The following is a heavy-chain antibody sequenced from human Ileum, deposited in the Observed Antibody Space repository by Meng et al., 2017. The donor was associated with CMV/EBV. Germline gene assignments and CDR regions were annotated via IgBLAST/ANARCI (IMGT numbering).Heavy chain of an antibody. Sequence: SGGSLSSGGSSWSWIRQPPGEGLEWIGYLYYGESTHYNPSLTSRVTISLDTSQNQFSLRLSSVTAADTAVYYCARRSAAITSGGFDYWGQGTLVTVSS. CDR3: ARRSAAITSGGFDY. CDR2: LYYGEST. V-gene: IGHV4-31*02. J-gene: IGHJ4*02. CDR1: GGSLSSGGSS. D-gene: IGHD6-13*01.